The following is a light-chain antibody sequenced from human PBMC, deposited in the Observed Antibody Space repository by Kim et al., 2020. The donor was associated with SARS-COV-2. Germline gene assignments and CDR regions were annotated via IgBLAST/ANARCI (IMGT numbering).Light chain of an antibody. Sequence: LSPGEGATLSCRASQSVSGSLAWYQQKPGQAPRLLIYDASNRGTDIPARFSGSGSGTDFTLTISSLEPEDFAIYYCQQRGDWPLTFGGGTKVDIK. CDR1: QSVSGS. CDR3: QQRGDWPLT. CDR2: DAS. V-gene: IGKV3-11*01. J-gene: IGKJ4*01.